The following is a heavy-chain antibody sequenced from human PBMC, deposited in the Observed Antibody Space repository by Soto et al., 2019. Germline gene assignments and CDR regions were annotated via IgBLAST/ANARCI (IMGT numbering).Heavy chain of an antibody. Sequence: GESLKISCKGSGYSFTNYWISWVRQMPGKGLEWMGRIDPTDSYTNYSPSFQGHVTISADKSISTAYLQWSSLKASDTAMYYCATNRTTLIAQIDYWGQGTLVTVSS. V-gene: IGHV5-10-1*01. CDR3: ATNRTTLIAQIDY. D-gene: IGHD2-21*01. CDR2: IDPTDSYT. CDR1: GYSFTNYW. J-gene: IGHJ4*02.